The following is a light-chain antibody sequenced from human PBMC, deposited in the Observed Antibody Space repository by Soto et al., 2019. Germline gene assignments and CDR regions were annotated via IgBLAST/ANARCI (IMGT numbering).Light chain of an antibody. Sequence: EIVMTQSPATLSVSPGARATLSCRASQSVVSSLAWYQQKPGQAPRLLIYAASTRATGIPARFSGSGSGTEFTLTISRLEPEDFAVYFCQQYAGPPTTFGQGTRLEIK. CDR3: QQYAGPPTT. CDR1: QSVVSS. CDR2: AAS. J-gene: IGKJ5*01. V-gene: IGKV3-15*01.